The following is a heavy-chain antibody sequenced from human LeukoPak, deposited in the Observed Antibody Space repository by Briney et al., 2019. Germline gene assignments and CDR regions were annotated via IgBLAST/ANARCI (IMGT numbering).Heavy chain of an antibody. V-gene: IGHV4-59*01. CDR3: ARAYCVGDCSVLHIYFDN. J-gene: IGHJ4*02. CDR1: GGSISSYY. D-gene: IGHD2-21*02. Sequence: SETLSLTCTVSGGSISSYYWSWVRQPPGKGLEWIGFVYYTGSTNYGPSLKSRVTISVDTSKNQFSLKLRSVTAADTAVYYCARAYCVGDCSVLHIYFDNWGQGTLVTVSS. CDR2: VYYTGST.